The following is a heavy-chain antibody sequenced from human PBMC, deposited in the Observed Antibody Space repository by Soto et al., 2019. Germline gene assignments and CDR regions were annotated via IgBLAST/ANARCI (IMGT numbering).Heavy chain of an antibody. CDR2: IYPGDSDT. V-gene: IGHV5-51*01. CDR1: EYSFSNYW. Sequence: EVQLVQSGAVLRKPGESLKISCKGSEYSFSNYWIGWVRQMPGKGLEWMGIIYPGDSDTRYSPSFQGQVTILADKSISTAYLQWNSLKASDTATYYCARRTPSAYWYCDLWGRGTLVTVSS. J-gene: IGHJ2*01. CDR3: ARRTPSAYWYCDL. D-gene: IGHD2-15*01.